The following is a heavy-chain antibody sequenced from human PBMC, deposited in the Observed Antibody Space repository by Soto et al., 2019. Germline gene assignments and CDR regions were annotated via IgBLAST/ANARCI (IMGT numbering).Heavy chain of an antibody. CDR1: GFTFSSYG. Sequence: QVQLVESGGGVVQPGRSLRLSCAASGFTFSSYGMHWVRQAPGKGLEWVAVISYDGSNKYYADSVKGRFTISRDNSKNTLYLQMNSLRAEDTAVYYCARVYYYDSPQTSDAFDIWGQGTMVTVSS. J-gene: IGHJ3*02. D-gene: IGHD3-22*01. CDR2: ISYDGSNK. CDR3: ARVYYYDSPQTSDAFDI. V-gene: IGHV3-30*19.